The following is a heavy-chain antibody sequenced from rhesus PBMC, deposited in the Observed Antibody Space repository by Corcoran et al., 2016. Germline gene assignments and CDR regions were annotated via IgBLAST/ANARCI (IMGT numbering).Heavy chain of an antibody. V-gene: IGHV4-93*01. D-gene: IGHD4-29*01. CDR1: GGSISSSNW. Sequence: QVQLQESGPAVVKPSETLSLTCAVSGGSISSSNWWSWIRQSPGKGLEWIGGIYGSGGRTEYNPALKSRVTISKGTSKNQFSLKLSSVTAAGTAVYYCARDRGYGSLRRTAGWDFWGQGLRVTVSS. CDR3: ARDRGYGSLRRTAGWDF. CDR2: IYGSGGRT. J-gene: IGHJ3*01.